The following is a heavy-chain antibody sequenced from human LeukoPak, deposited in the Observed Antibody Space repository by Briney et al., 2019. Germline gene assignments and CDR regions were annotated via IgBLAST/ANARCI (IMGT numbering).Heavy chain of an antibody. CDR3: ARGAYGSGSLTFNYYYYYGMDV. J-gene: IGHJ6*02. V-gene: IGHV3-66*01. CDR2: IYSGGST. Sequence: GSLRLSCAASGFTVSSNYMSWVRQAPGKGLEWVSVIYSGGSTYYADSVKGRFTISRDNSKNTLCLQMNSLRAEDTAAYYCARGAYGSGSLTFNYYYYYGMDVWGQGTTVTVSS. D-gene: IGHD3-10*01. CDR1: GFTVSSNY.